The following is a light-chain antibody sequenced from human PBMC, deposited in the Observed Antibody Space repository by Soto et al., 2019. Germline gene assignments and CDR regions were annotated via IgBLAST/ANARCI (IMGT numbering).Light chain of an antibody. V-gene: IGKV1-39*01. Sequence: DIQMTQSPSSLSGSIGDRVSITCRAAYSISGYLNWYQQKPGKVPKLLIYGASSLQRGVPSRFSGNGSETDFTLTITSLQSEDFATYYCQQTYSTPLTFGGGTKVEIK. CDR2: GAS. CDR1: YSISGY. J-gene: IGKJ4*01. CDR3: QQTYSTPLT.